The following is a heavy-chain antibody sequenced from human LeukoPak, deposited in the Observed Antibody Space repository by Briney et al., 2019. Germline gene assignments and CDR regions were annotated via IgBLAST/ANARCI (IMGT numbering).Heavy chain of an antibody. CDR2: IYSGGST. CDR3: ARDGMGPGSGSYYPMVEMDV. CDR1: GFTVSSNY. D-gene: IGHD3-10*01. J-gene: IGHJ6*04. V-gene: IGHV3-66*01. Sequence: PGGSLRLSCAASGFTVSSNYMSWVRQAPGKGLEWVSVIYSGGSTYYADSVKGRFTISRDNSKNTLYLQMNSLRAEDTAVYYCARDGMGPGSGSYYPMVEMDVWGKGTTVTISS.